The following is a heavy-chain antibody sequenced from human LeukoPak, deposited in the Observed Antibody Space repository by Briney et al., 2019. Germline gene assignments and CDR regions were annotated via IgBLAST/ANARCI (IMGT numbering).Heavy chain of an antibody. J-gene: IGHJ3*02. V-gene: IGHV4-39*01. CDR1: GGSISSSTYY. CDR2: IYYSGST. CDR3: ATLFRTDAFDI. Sequence: PSETLSLTCTVSGGSISSSTYYWGWLRQPPGKGLEWLGNIYYSGSTYYNASLKSRVTISVDTSKNPYSLKLSSVTAADTAVYYCATLFRTDAFDIWGQGTMVTVSS.